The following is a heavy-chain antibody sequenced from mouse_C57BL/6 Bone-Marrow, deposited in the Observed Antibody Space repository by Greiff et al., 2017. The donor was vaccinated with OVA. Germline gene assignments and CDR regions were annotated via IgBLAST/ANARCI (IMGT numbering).Heavy chain of an antibody. V-gene: IGHV5-17*01. J-gene: IGHJ2*01. CDR1: GFTFSHYG. CDR2: ISSGSSTI. CDR3: AGLRLDY. D-gene: IGHD2-2*01. Sequence: EVKVEESGGGLVKPGGSLKLSCAASGFTFSHYGMHWVRQAPEKGLEWVAYISSGSSTIYYADTVKGRFTISRDNAKNTLFLQMTSLRSEDTAMYYSAGLRLDYWGQGTTLTVSS.